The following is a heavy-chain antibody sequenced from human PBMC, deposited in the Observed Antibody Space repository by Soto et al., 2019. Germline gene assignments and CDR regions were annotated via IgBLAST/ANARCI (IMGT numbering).Heavy chain of an antibody. CDR3: ARPLWRDDYNWGYFDL. CDR1: GFTFSSYA. V-gene: IGHV3-30-3*01. Sequence: QVQLVESGGGVVQPGRSLRLSCAASGFTFSSYAMHWVRQAPGKGLEWVAVISYDGSNKYYADSVKGRFTISRDNSKNXLYLQMNSLRGADTAVYYGARPLWRDDYNWGYFDLGGRGTLVTVSS. J-gene: IGHJ2*01. CDR2: ISYDGSNK. D-gene: IGHD4-4*01.